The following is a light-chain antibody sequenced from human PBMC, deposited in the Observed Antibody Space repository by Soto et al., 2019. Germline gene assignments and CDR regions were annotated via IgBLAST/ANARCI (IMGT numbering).Light chain of an antibody. J-gene: IGKJ4*01. Sequence: DIQMTQSPSSLSASVGGRVTITCRASQSISRYLNWYQQKPGKAPKLLIYAASTLKSGVPSRFSGSGSGTXXTLTINSLQLEDFAMYYCQQSNSDPTFGGGTKVEIK. V-gene: IGKV1-39*01. CDR3: QQSNSDPT. CDR2: AAS. CDR1: QSISRY.